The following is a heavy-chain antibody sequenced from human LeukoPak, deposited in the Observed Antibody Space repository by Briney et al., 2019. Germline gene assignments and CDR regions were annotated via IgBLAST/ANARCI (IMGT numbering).Heavy chain of an antibody. Sequence: GGSLRLSCATSGFTFRSYAMSWVRQAPGKGLDWVSAIGVGGVNTYYADSVKGRFTISRDSSNNTLYLQMNSLRADDTAVYFCAKVLTPHCSSASCFIFDFWGQGTQVTVSS. CDR3: AKVLTPHCSSASCFIFDF. V-gene: IGHV3-23*01. J-gene: IGHJ4*02. CDR2: IGVGGVNT. D-gene: IGHD2-2*01. CDR1: GFTFRSYA.